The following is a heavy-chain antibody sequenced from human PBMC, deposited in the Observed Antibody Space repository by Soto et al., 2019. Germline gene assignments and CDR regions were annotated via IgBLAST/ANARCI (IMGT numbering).Heavy chain of an antibody. CDR1: GFTFSNAW. D-gene: IGHD3-9*01. V-gene: IGHV3-15*07. Sequence: GGSLRLSCAASGFTFSNAWMNWVRQAPGKGLEWVGRIKSKTDGGTTDYAAPVKGRFTISRDDSKNTLYLQMNSLKTEDTAVYYCARYFSIDAFDIWGQGTMVTVSS. J-gene: IGHJ3*02. CDR3: ARYFSIDAFDI. CDR2: IKSKTDGGTT.